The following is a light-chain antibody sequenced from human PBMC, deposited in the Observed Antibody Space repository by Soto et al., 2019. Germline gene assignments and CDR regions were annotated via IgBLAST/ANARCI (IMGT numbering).Light chain of an antibody. CDR2: GAS. V-gene: IGKV3-15*01. Sequence: IVMTQSPATLSVSPGERATLSCRASQSVSSNLAWYQQRPGQAPRLLIYGASTRATGIPSRFSGSGSGTEFTLTISSLQSEDFAVYYCQQYNNWPPVGTLGPGTSGYQT. CDR1: QSVSSN. CDR3: QQYNNWPPVGT. J-gene: IGKJ3*01.